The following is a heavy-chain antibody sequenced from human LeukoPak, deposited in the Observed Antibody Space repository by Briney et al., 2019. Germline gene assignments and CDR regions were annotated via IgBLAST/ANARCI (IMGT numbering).Heavy chain of an antibody. V-gene: IGHV4-39*01. CDR3: ARQTGSGLFILP. Sequence: SETLSLTCTVSGGSISSSSYYWGWIRQPPGKGLEWIGSIYYTGNTYYNASLKSQVSISIDTSKNQFSLKLTSVTAADTSVYYCARQTGSGLFILPGGQGTLVTVSS. CDR2: IYYTGNT. J-gene: IGHJ4*02. D-gene: IGHD3/OR15-3a*01. CDR1: GGSISSSSYY.